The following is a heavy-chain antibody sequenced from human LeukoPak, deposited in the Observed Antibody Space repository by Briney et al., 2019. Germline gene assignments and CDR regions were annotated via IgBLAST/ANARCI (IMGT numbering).Heavy chain of an antibody. D-gene: IGHD3-22*01. Sequence: PGGSLRLSCEASGFTFTNAWMNWVRQAPGKGPEWVGRMKSKRDGGATEYAAPVKGRFTISRDDSKNTLYLQMNSLKTEDTAVYYCTTDSSGSDYWGQGTLVTVSS. CDR2: MKSKRDGGAT. J-gene: IGHJ4*02. V-gene: IGHV3-15*01. CDR3: TTDSSGSDY. CDR1: GFTFTNAW.